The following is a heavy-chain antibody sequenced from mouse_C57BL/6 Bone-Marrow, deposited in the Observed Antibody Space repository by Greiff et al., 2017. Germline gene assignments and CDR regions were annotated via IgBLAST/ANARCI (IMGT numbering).Heavy chain of an antibody. Sequence: QVQLQQPGAELVKPGASVKMSCKASGYSFTSYWITWVKQRRGHGLEWIGDISPGSGSTNYNEKFKSKATLTVDTSSSTVYMQLSSLTSEYSAVYYCARSSYYSNYWYFDVWGTGTTVTVSS. J-gene: IGHJ1*03. V-gene: IGHV1-55*01. CDR1: GYSFTSYW. CDR3: ARSSYYSNYWYFDV. CDR2: ISPGSGST. D-gene: IGHD2-5*01.